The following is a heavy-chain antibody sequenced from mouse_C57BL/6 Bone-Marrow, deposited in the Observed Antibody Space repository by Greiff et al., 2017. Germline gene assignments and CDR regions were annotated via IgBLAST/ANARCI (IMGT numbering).Heavy chain of an antibody. Sequence: QVQLKQPGAELVMPGASVKLSCKASGYTFTSYWMHWVKQRPGQGLEWIGEIDPSDSYTNYNQKFKGKSTLTVDKSSSTAYMQLSSLTSEDSAVYYCARSTGVPPYFDYWGQGTTLTVSS. CDR3: ARSTGVPPYFDY. D-gene: IGHD4-1*02. J-gene: IGHJ2*01. V-gene: IGHV1-69*01. CDR1: GYTFTSYW. CDR2: IDPSDSYT.